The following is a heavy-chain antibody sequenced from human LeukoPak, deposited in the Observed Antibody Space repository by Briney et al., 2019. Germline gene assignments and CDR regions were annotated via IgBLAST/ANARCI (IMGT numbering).Heavy chain of an antibody. Sequence: PGRSLRLSCAASGFTFSSYAIHWVRQAPGKGLEWVAVISYDGSNKYYADSVKGRFTISRDNSKNTLYLQMNSLRAEDTAVYYCARGAAGTLDYWGRGTLVTVSS. CDR3: ARGAAGTLDY. D-gene: IGHD6-13*01. J-gene: IGHJ4*02. CDR1: GFTFSSYA. V-gene: IGHV3-30-3*01. CDR2: ISYDGSNK.